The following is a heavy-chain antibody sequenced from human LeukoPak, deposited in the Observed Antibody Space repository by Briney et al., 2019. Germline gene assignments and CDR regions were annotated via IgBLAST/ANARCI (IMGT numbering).Heavy chain of an antibody. V-gene: IGHV1-46*01. CDR2: INPSGGST. J-gene: IGHJ4*02. CDR1: GYTFTNFY. Sequence: ASVKVSCKASGYTFTNFYMHWVRQAPGQGLEWTGLINPSGGSTSYAQKFQGRVAMTRDTSTSTVYMELSSLRSEDTAVYYCARAHSGSYPGYWGQGTLLTVSS. CDR3: ARAHSGSYPGY. D-gene: IGHD1-26*01.